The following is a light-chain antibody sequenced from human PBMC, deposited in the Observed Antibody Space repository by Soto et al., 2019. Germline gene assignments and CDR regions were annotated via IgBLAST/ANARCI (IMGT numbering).Light chain of an antibody. CDR3: QSYDSRLSGVV. V-gene: IGLV1-40*01. J-gene: IGLJ3*02. Sequence: QSALTQPPSVSGVPGQRVTISCTGSNSNIGSNYDVHWYQQLPGSAPKLLIYGNNNRPSGVPDRFSASKSVTSASLAIAGLHADDEADYYCQSYDSRLSGVVFGGGTKVTVL. CDR2: GNN. CDR1: NSNIGSNYD.